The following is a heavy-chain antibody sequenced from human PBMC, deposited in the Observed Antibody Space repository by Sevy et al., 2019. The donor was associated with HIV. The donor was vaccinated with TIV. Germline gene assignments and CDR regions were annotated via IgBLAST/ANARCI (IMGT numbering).Heavy chain of an antibody. V-gene: IGHV3-7*01. CDR3: ARVSSIYYDRGYFYAMDV. CDR1: RFTFKSYW. J-gene: IGHJ6*02. CDR2: INQDGGEK. Sequence: GESLKISCAASRFTFKSYWMTWVRQAPGKGLEWVANINQDGGEKYHLDSVKGRFTISRDNAKKSLFLQMNSLRAEDSAVYFCARVSSIYYDRGYFYAMDVWGQGTTVTVSS. D-gene: IGHD3-22*01.